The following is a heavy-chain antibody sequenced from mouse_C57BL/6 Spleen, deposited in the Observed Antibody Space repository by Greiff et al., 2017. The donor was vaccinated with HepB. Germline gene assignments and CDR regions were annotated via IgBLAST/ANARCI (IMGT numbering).Heavy chain of an antibody. V-gene: IGHV5-17*01. J-gene: IGHJ2*01. D-gene: IGHD1-1*01. CDR2: ISSGSSTI. CDR1: GFTFSDYG. CDR3: ARGPYYYGSRGFDY. Sequence: EVKLVESGGGLVKPGGSLKLSCAASGFTFSDYGMHWVRQAPEKGLEWVAYISSGSSTIYYADTVKGRFTISRDNAKNTLFLPMTSLRSEDTAMYYCARGPYYYGSRGFDYWGQGTTLTVSS.